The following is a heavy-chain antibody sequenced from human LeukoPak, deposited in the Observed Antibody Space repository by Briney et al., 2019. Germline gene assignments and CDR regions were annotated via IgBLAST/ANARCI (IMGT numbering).Heavy chain of an antibody. CDR1: GFTFSSYW. V-gene: IGHV3-7*01. J-gene: IGHJ4*02. Sequence: GGSLRLSCAASGFTFSSYWMSWVRQAPGKGLEWVANIKQDGSEKYYVDFVKGRFTIARDNAKNSLYLQMNSLRAEDTAVYDCASRYYYDSSGYGYWGQGTRVTVSS. CDR3: ASRYYYDSSGYGY. CDR2: IKQDGSEK. D-gene: IGHD3-22*01.